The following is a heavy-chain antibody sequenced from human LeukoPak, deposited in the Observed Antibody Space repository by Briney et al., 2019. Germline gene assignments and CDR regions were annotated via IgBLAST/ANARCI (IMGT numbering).Heavy chain of an antibody. CDR2: INWNGGST. CDR1: GFTFDDYG. D-gene: IGHD5-12*01. Sequence: PGGSLRLSCAASGFTFDDYGMSWVRQAPGKGLEWVSGINWNGGSTGYADSVKGRFTISRDNAKNSLYLQMNSLRAEDTALYYCAREVRRGYDLPAYYFDYWGQGTLVTVSS. CDR3: AREVRRGYDLPAYYFDY. J-gene: IGHJ4*02. V-gene: IGHV3-20*04.